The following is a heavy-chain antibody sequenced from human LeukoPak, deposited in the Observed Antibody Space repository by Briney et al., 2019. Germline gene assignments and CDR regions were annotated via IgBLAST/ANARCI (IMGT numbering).Heavy chain of an antibody. D-gene: IGHD6-19*01. CDR2: IYHSGST. Sequence: SETLSLTCAVSGGSISSGGYSWSWIRQPPGKGLEWIGYIYHSGSTYYNPSLKSRVTISVDRSKNQFSPKLSSVTAADTAVYYCARLAYRGPAVADFDYWGQGTLVTVSS. J-gene: IGHJ4*02. CDR3: ARLAYRGPAVADFDY. V-gene: IGHV4-30-2*01. CDR1: GGSISSGGYS.